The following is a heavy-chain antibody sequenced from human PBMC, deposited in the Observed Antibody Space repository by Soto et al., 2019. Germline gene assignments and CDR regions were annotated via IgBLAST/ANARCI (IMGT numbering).Heavy chain of an antibody. J-gene: IGHJ4*02. V-gene: IGHV3-64*07. CDR2: ISSNGHSS. Sequence: EVQLVESGGGLVQPGGSLRLSCAASGFTFSYHAMHWVRQAPGKGLEYVSGISSNGHSSFYVDSVKDRFTISGDNSKNTLYLQMGSLRAEDMGVYYCARDSGVSSSSPLDYWGQGTLVTVSS. D-gene: IGHD6-6*01. CDR3: ARDSGVSSSSPLDY. CDR1: GFTFSYHA.